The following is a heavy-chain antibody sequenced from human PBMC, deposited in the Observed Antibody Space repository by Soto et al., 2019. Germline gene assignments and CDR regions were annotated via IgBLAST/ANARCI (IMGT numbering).Heavy chain of an antibody. J-gene: IGHJ4*02. CDR3: ARDWESTVSTWSFGGF. D-gene: IGHD3-10*01. CDR1: GGTFSPYT. Sequence: QVQLVQSGAEVKKPGSSVEVSCKASGGTFSPYTVNWVRQAPGQGLEWMGRIIPFLGVTNYAQKFQARVTLTADTSTSTAYVELSGLRFEDTAVYYCARDWESTVSTWSFGGFWGRGSLITVSS. V-gene: IGHV1-69*08. CDR2: IIPFLGVT.